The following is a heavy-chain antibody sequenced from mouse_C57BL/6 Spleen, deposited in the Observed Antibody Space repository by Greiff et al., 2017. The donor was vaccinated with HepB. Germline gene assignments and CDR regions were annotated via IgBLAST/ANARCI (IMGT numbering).Heavy chain of an antibody. V-gene: IGHV1-4*01. D-gene: IGHD2-4*01. CDR3: ARWGDYVPFAY. J-gene: IGHJ3*01. CDR1: GYTFTSYT. Sequence: QVQLQQSGAELARPGASVKMSCKASGYTFTSYTMHWVKQRPGQGLEWIGYINPSSGYTKYNQKLKDKSTLTEDKSASTAYMQLSSLTYEDSAVYYCARWGDYVPFAYWGQGTLVTVSA. CDR2: INPSSGYT.